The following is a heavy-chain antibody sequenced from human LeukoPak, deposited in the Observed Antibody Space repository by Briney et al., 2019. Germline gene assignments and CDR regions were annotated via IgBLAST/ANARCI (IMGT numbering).Heavy chain of an antibody. V-gene: IGHV3-23*01. CDR1: GFTFSSYA. Sequence: GGSLRLSCAASGFTFSSYAMSWVRQAPGKGLEWVSAISGSGGSTYYADSVQGRLTISRDNSKNTLYLQMNSLRAEDTAVYYCAKDYRYAIAAAGRQYNWFDSWGQGTLVTVSS. D-gene: IGHD6-13*01. CDR3: AKDYRYAIAAAGRQYNWFDS. CDR2: ISGSGGST. J-gene: IGHJ5*01.